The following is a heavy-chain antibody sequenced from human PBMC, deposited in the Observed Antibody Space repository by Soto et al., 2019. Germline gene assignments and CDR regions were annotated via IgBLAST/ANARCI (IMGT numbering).Heavy chain of an antibody. CDR3: ALSGWYILKVSYCGMAV. CDR2: ISSSSSTI. D-gene: IGHD1-20*01. J-gene: IGHJ6*02. Sequence: PGGSLGLSCAASGFTFSSYSMNWVRQATGKGLEWVSYISSSSSTIYYADSVKGRFTISRDNAKNSLYLQMNSLRDEDTAVYYYALSGWYILKVSYCGMAVWGPATMSTGPS. CDR1: GFTFSSYS. V-gene: IGHV3-48*02.